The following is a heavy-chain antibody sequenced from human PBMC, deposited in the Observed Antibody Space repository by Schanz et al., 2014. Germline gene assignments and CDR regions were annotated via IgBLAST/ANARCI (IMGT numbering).Heavy chain of an antibody. CDR2: INGNGGIT. V-gene: IGHV3-NL1*01. Sequence: QVQLVESGGGVVQPGRSLRLSCAASGFTFSSYGMHWVRQAPGRGLEWVSAINGNGGITYYADPVKGRFTISRDNSKNTLYLQMKSLRVEDTAVYYCARDSGSHYLVDYWGQGTLVTVSS. CDR3: ARDSGSHYLVDY. D-gene: IGHD1-26*01. CDR1: GFTFSSYG. J-gene: IGHJ4*02.